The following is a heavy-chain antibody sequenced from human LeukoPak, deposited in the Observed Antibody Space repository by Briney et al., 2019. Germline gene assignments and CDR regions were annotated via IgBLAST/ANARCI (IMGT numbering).Heavy chain of an antibody. CDR2: IWYDGSNK. CDR3: AKDAGHYDSSGYEFFDY. CDR1: GFTFSSYA. D-gene: IGHD3-22*01. V-gene: IGHV3-33*06. Sequence: PGGSLRLSCAASGFTFSSYAMSWVRQAPGKGLEWVAVIWYDGSNKYYADSVKGRFTISRDNSKNTLYLQMNSLRAEDTAVYYCAKDAGHYDSSGYEFFDYWGQGTLVTVSS. J-gene: IGHJ4*02.